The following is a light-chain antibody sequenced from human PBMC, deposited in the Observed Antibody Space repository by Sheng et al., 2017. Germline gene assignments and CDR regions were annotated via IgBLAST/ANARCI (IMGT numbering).Light chain of an antibody. V-gene: IGKV1-NL1*01. CDR3: QQCYDLPLT. CDR2: RSS. Sequence: DVQMTQFPSSLSASVGDRVTITCRASEAIANSLAWYQQIPGKAPKLLVYRSSRLKTGVPSRFVGSGSGTDYTLPINGLQPEDFATYFCQQCYDLPLTFGGGTEVHI. J-gene: IGKJ4*01. CDR1: EAIANS.